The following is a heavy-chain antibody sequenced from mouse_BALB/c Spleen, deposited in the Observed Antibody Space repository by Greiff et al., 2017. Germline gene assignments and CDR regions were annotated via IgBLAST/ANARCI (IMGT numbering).Heavy chain of an antibody. D-gene: IGHD1-1*01. Sequence: EVQLQQSGPELVKPGASVKMSCKASGYTFTSYVMHWVKQKPGQGLEWIGYINPYNDGTKYNEKFKGKATLTSDKSSSTAYMELSSLTSEDSAVYYFARSYGSSQFAYWGQGTLVTVSA. CDR1: GYTFTSYV. V-gene: IGHV1-14*01. J-gene: IGHJ3*01. CDR2: INPYNDGT. CDR3: ARSYGSSQFAY.